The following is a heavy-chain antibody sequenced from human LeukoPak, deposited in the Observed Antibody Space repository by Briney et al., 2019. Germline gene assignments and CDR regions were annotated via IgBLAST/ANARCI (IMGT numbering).Heavy chain of an antibody. J-gene: IGHJ4*02. D-gene: IGHD3-9*01. Sequence: GGSLRLSCAASGFTFSSYDMSWVRQAPGKGPEWVSTISGSGGSTYYADSVKGRFTISRDNSKNTLYPQMNSLRAEDTAVYHCAKDLRLRYFTYWGQGTLVTVSS. CDR3: AKDLRLRYFTY. V-gene: IGHV3-23*01. CDR1: GFTFSSYD. CDR2: ISGSGGST.